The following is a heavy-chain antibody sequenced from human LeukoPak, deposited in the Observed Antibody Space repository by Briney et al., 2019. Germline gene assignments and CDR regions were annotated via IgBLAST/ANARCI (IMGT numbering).Heavy chain of an antibody. CDR1: GVSISSGDYY. CDR3: ARSRIFYYYGMDV. CDR2: IYYNGRT. J-gene: IGHJ6*02. D-gene: IGHD3-3*02. V-gene: IGHV4-30-4*01. Sequence: PSQTLSLTSTVSGVSISSGDYYWSWIRQPPGRGLEWIGYIYYNGRTYHNPSLKSRVTISVDTSKNQFSLKLSSVTAADTAVYSCARSRIFYYYGMDVWGQGTTVTVSS.